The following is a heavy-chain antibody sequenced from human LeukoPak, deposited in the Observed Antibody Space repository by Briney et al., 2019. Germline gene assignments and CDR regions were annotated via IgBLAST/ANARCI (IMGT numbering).Heavy chain of an antibody. CDR1: GYTFTSYD. V-gene: IGHV1-8*01. D-gene: IGHD3-10*01. Sequence: ASVTVSCKASGYTFTSYDINWVRQATGQGLEWMGWMNPNSGNTGYAQKFQGRVTMTRNTSISTAYMELSSLRPEDTAVYYCARGFLVRGVEYNWFDPWGQGTLVTVSS. CDR3: ARGFLVRGVEYNWFDP. J-gene: IGHJ5*02. CDR2: MNPNSGNT.